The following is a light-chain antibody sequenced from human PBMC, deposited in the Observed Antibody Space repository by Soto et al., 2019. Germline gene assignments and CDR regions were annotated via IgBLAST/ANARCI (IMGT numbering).Light chain of an antibody. CDR2: KVS. CDR3: QQCTNWPVT. CDR1: QSLVHSDGIAY. J-gene: IGKJ4*01. Sequence: DVVITQSPLSLPVTLVQPASISCRSNQSLVHSDGIAYFSWFQQRPGRSPRRLIYKVSTRASGVPARFSGSGSGTDFTLTISSLESEDFAVYYCQQCTNWPVTFGEGTSVEIK. V-gene: IGKV2-30*02.